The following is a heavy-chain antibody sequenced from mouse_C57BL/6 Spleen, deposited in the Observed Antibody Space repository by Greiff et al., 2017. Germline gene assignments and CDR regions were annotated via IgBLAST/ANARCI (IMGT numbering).Heavy chain of an antibody. CDR1: GYTFTSYW. V-gene: IGHV1-52*01. J-gene: IGHJ1*03. CDR2: IDPSDSGT. Sequence: QVQLQQPGAELVRPGSSVKLSCKASGYTFTSYWMHWVKQRPIQGLEWIGYIDPSDSGTHYNQKFKDKATLTVDKSSSQAYMQLRSLTSEDSAVYYCARLDYFWYFDVWGTGTTVTVAS. D-gene: IGHD2-13*01. CDR3: ARLDYFWYFDV.